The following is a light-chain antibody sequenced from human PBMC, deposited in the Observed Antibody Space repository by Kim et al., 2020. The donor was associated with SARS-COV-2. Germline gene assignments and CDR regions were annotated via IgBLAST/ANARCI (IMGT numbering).Light chain of an antibody. CDR2: GAS. CDR3: QQSNTFLGLT. Sequence: SVGDRVTITWRASQDISSWLAWYQQKPGKAPNLLIFGASSLHSGVPSRFSGSGSGTNFTLSISSLQAEDFATYYCQQSNTFLGLTFGGGTKVDIK. V-gene: IGKV1-12*01. CDR1: QDISSW. J-gene: IGKJ4*01.